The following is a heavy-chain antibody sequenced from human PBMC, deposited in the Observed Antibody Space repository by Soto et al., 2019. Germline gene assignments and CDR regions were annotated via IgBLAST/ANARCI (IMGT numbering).Heavy chain of an antibody. CDR1: GYTFTSYD. J-gene: IGHJ4*02. V-gene: IGHV1-8*01. CDR2: MNPNSGNT. CDR3: ARGTRSGWETVNFDY. Sequence: GASVKVSCKASGYTFTSYDINWVRQATGQGLEWMGWMNPNSGNTGYAQKFKGRVTMTRNTSISIAYMELSSLRSEDTAVYYCARGTRSGWETVNFDYWGQGTLVTVSS. D-gene: IGHD6-19*01.